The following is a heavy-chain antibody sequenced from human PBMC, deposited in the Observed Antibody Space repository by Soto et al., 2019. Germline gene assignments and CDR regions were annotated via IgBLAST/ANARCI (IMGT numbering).Heavy chain of an antibody. V-gene: IGHV1-18*01. D-gene: IGHD6-6*01. CDR1: GFTFTNYG. CDR3: ARGGSASDFDR. J-gene: IGHJ4*02. CDR2: IGAYNGNT. Sequence: ASVKVSCKTSGFTFTNYGINWVRQAPGQGLEWMGWIGAYNGNTNYAQKFQGRVTVTTDTSTTTAYMELRSLRSDDTAVYYCARGGSASDFDRWGQGTLVTVSS.